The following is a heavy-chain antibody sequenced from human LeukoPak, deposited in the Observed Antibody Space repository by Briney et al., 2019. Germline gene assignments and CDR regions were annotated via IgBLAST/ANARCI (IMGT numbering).Heavy chain of an antibody. J-gene: IGHJ4*02. D-gene: IGHD6-13*01. CDR3: ARGGFGAAGMDY. CDR1: GFTFSSYS. V-gene: IGHV3-21*01. Sequence: PGGSLRLSCAASGFTFSSYSMNWVRQAPGKGLEWVSSISSSSSYIYYPDSVKGRFTISRDNAKNSLYLQMNSLRAEDTAVYYCARGGFGAAGMDYWGQGTLVTVSS. CDR2: ISSSSSYI.